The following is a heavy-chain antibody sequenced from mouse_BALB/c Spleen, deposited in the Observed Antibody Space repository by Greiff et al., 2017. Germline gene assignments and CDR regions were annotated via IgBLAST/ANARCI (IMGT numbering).Heavy chain of an antibody. V-gene: IGHV5-6*01. J-gene: IGHJ4*01. CDR3: ARHDYGYPVSYAMDY. Sequence: EVKLMESGGDLVKPGGSLKISCAASGFTFSSYGMSWVRQTPDKRLEWVATISSGGSYTYYPDSVKGRFTISRDNAKNTLYLQMSSLKSEDTAMYYCARHDYGYPVSYAMDYWGQGTSVTVSS. CDR1: GFTFSSYG. D-gene: IGHD1-2*01. CDR2: ISSGGSYT.